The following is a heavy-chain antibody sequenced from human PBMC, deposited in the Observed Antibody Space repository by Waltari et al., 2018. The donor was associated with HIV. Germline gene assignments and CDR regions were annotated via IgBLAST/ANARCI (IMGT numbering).Heavy chain of an antibody. CDR3: ARDSNSYSSGWYGKPPGPGWFDP. V-gene: IGHV1-2*02. J-gene: IGHJ5*02. CDR2: INPNSGGT. Sequence: EYMGWINPNSGGTNYAQKFQGRVTMTRDTSISTAYMELSRLRSDDTAVYYCARDSNSYSSGWYGKPPGPGWFDPWGQGTLVTVSS. D-gene: IGHD6-19*01.